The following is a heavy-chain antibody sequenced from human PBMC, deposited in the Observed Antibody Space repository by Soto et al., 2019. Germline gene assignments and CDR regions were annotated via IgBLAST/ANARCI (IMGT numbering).Heavy chain of an antibody. Sequence: QVQLVQSGAEVKKPGASVKVSCKASGYTFTSYAMHWVRQAPGQRLEWMGWINAGNGNTKYSQKFQGRVTITRDTSASTAYMELSSLRSEDTAVYYCARVGWFGDTFWYYGMDVWGQGTTVTVSS. V-gene: IGHV1-3*01. CDR1: GYTFTSYA. CDR3: ARVGWFGDTFWYYGMDV. CDR2: INAGNGNT. D-gene: IGHD3-10*01. J-gene: IGHJ6*02.